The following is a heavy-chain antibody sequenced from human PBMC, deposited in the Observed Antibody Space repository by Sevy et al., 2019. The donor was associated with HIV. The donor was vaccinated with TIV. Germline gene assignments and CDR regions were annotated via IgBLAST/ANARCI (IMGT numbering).Heavy chain of an antibody. V-gene: IGHV3-11*01. Sequence: RGSLRLSCAASGFTFSDYYMSWIRQAPGKGLEWVSYISSSGSTIYYADSVKGRFTISRDNAKNSLYLQMNSLRAEDTAVYYCARRRIEITNGHDAFDIWGQGTMVTVSS. J-gene: IGHJ3*02. D-gene: IGHD3-10*01. CDR3: ARRRIEITNGHDAFDI. CDR2: ISSSGSTI. CDR1: GFTFSDYY.